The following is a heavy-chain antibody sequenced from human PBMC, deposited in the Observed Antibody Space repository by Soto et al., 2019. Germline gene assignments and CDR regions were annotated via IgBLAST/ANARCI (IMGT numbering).Heavy chain of an antibody. V-gene: IGHV1-46*01. Sequence: QVQLVQSGAEVKKPGASVKVSCKASGYTFTSYYMHCVRQAPEQVLEWMGIINPSGRSTSYAQKFQGRVTMTSDTSTSTVYMELSSLRSEDTAVYYCARDQDGRYDFWSGPFNYYYYYGMDVWGQGTTVTVSS. J-gene: IGHJ6*02. CDR3: ARDQDGRYDFWSGPFNYYYYYGMDV. CDR2: INPSGRST. D-gene: IGHD3-3*01. CDR1: GYTFTSYY.